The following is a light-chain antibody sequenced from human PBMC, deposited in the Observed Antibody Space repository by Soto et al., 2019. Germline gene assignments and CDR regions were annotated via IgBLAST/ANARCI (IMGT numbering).Light chain of an antibody. CDR3: QKYGTYLWT. J-gene: IGKJ1*01. Sequence: EIVLTQSPGTLSLSPGERATLSCRASQSVSSSYLAWYQQKPGQAPRLLIYGASSRATGIPDRFSGSGSGTDFTRSIRRLEPEDFAVYYCQKYGTYLWTVGQGTKADIK. V-gene: IGKV3-20*01. CDR1: QSVSSSY. CDR2: GAS.